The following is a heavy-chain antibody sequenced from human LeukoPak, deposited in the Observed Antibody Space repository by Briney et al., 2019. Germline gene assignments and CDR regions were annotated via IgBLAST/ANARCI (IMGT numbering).Heavy chain of an antibody. Sequence: ASVKVSCKAFGYTFSRYGINWVRQAPGQGLEWMGWISAYNGNTNYAQKVQGRVTMTTDTSTSTVYMELRSLRSDDTAIYYCVREEGVVATLDAFDIWGQGTMVTVSS. CDR3: VREEGVVATLDAFDI. CDR2: ISAYNGNT. V-gene: IGHV1-18*01. CDR1: GYTFSRYG. D-gene: IGHD3-22*01. J-gene: IGHJ3*02.